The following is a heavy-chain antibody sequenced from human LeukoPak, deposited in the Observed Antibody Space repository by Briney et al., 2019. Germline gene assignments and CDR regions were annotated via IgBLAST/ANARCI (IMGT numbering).Heavy chain of an antibody. D-gene: IGHD3-16*01. CDR1: GGSISSGAYY. J-gene: IGHJ4*02. V-gene: IGHV4-31*03. CDR2: IYYSGNT. Sequence: SQTLSLTCTVSGGSISSGAYYWSWLRQHPGQGLEWIGYIYYSGNTYYNPSLKSRVTISVDTSQNHFSLKLSSVTAADTAVYYCARDKGGYDYWGQGTLVTVSS. CDR3: ARDKGGYDY.